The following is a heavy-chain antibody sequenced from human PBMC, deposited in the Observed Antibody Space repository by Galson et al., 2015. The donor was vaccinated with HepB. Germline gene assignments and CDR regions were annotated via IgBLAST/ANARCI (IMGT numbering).Heavy chain of an antibody. Sequence: SGAEVKKPGESLRISCEGSGYSFSSYWIGWVRQAPGKGLEWVSSISSSSSYIYYADSVKGRFTISRDNAKNSLYLQMNSLRAEDTAVYYCARGRGGSSPNWGQGTLVTVSS. J-gene: IGHJ4*02. V-gene: IGHV3-21*01. CDR3: ARGRGGSSPN. CDR1: GYSFSSYW. D-gene: IGHD6-6*01. CDR2: ISSSSSYI.